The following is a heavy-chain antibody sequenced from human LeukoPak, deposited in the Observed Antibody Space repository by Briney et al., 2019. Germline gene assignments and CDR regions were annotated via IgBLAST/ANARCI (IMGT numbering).Heavy chain of an antibody. V-gene: IGHV3-23*01. CDR1: GFTFSSNA. Sequence: GGSLRLSCAASGFTFSSNAMSWVRQAPGKGLEWVSAISGSGGSTYYADSVKGRFTISRDNSKNTLYLQMNSLRAEDTAVYYCAKDPMYSSSWLPKNYGMDVWGQGTTVTVSS. D-gene: IGHD6-13*01. CDR2: ISGSGGST. CDR3: AKDPMYSSSWLPKNYGMDV. J-gene: IGHJ6*02.